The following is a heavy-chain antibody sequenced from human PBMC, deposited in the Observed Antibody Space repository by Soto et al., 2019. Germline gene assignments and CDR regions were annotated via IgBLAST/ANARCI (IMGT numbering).Heavy chain of an antibody. D-gene: IGHD6-13*01. CDR3: ALSYSSIGFDY. CDR2: VYWDDDK. CDR1: GFSLRTSGVG. J-gene: IGHJ4*02. V-gene: IGHV2-5*02. Sequence: SGPTLVKPTQTLTLTCTFSGFSLRTSGVGVGWIRQPPGKALEWLALVYWDDDKRSSPSLKSRLTITKDTSKNQVVLTMTNVDPVDTAIYYCALSYSSIGFDYWGQGVLVTVSS.